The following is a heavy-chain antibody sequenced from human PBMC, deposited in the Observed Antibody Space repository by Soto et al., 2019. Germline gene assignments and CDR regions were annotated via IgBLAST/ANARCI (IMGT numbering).Heavy chain of an antibody. Sequence: LRLYCTASGFSFGNYAMNWVRQAPGQGLEWIGLIRNQTYGGTTQYAASVQGRFTISRDDSNSVAYLQMSSLKTEDSAVYYCTTAESPAVSYFFDYWGQGTLVTVSS. J-gene: IGHJ4*02. CDR1: GFSFGNYA. D-gene: IGHD3-16*02. CDR3: TTAESPAVSYFFDY. CDR2: IRNQTYGGTT. V-gene: IGHV3-49*04.